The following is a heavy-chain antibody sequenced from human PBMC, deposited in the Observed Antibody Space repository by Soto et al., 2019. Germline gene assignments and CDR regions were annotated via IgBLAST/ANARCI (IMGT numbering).Heavy chain of an antibody. CDR2: VSANGDIT. V-gene: IGHV3-23*01. CDR3: ARGDRGGSGSPASYYFSGLDV. CDR1: GFTFSDYA. Sequence: EVQVLESGGDLVQPGGSLRLSCAASGFTFSDYAMTWVRQAPGKGLDWVSSVSANGDITYYADSVKGRCTISRDNSNNTLLLQMNSLRAEDTALFYCARGDRGGSGSPASYYFSGLDVWGQGTTVTVSS. J-gene: IGHJ6*02. D-gene: IGHD2-21*01.